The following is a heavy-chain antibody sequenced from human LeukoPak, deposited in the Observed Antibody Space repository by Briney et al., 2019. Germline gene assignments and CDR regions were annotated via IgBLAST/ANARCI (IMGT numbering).Heavy chain of an antibody. D-gene: IGHD3-22*01. CDR2: TDWDDDE. Sequence: SGPTLVNPTQPLTLTCTFSGFSLSTSAMCVSWIRQPPGKALEWLARTDWDDDEYYSTSLKTRLTISKDTSKNQVVLTLSDMDPVDTATYYCARIRFRGGSYDSSGEPFDIWGQGTMVTVSS. J-gene: IGHJ3*02. CDR3: ARIRFRGGSYDSSGEPFDI. CDR1: GFSLSTSAMC. V-gene: IGHV2-70*11.